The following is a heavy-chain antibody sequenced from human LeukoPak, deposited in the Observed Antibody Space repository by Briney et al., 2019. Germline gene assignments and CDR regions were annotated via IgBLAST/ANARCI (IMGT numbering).Heavy chain of an antibody. CDR1: VFTFSSYA. D-gene: IGHD1-26*01. CDR2: ISGSGGRT. V-gene: IGHV3-23*01. Sequence: PGGSLRLSCAASVFTFSSYAMSWVRQAPGKGLEWVSAISGSGGRTYYADSAKGRFTISRDNSKNTLYLQMNSLRAEDTAVYYCAKDGIVGATTSYFDYWGQGTLVTVSS. J-gene: IGHJ4*02. CDR3: AKDGIVGATTSYFDY.